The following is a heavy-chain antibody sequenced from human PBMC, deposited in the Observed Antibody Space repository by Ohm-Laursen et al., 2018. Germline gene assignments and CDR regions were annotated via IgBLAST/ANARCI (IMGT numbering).Heavy chain of an antibody. D-gene: IGHD6-6*01. Sequence: SLRLSCSASGFTFSSYWMSWVRQAPGKGLEWVANIKQDGSEKYYVDSVKGRFTISRDNAKNSLYLQMNSLRAEDTAVYYCARLVGIAARPGPYWGQGTLATVSS. CDR2: IKQDGSEK. V-gene: IGHV3-7*01. J-gene: IGHJ4*02. CDR3: ARLVGIAARPGPY. CDR1: GFTFSSYW.